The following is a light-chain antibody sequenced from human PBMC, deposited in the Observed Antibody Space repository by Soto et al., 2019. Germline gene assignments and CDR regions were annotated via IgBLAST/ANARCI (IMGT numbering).Light chain of an antibody. CDR1: QDVSRY. J-gene: IGKJ3*01. CDR3: KQLNSYVFA. V-gene: IGKV1-9*01. Sequence: DIQLTQSPSFLSASVGDRVTITCRASQDVSRYLAWYQQKPGKAPNLLIYAASTLRSGVPSRFNGSGSETEFTITISSLQPEDFATYYCKQLNSYVFAFGPGNKVDI. CDR2: AAS.